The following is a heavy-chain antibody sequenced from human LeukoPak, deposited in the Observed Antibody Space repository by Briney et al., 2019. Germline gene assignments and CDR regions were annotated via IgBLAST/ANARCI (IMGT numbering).Heavy chain of an antibody. V-gene: IGHV1-2*02. D-gene: IGHD5-18*01. CDR1: GYTFTGYY. CDR3: ARGDVDTAMVDY. J-gene: IGHJ4*02. CDR2: INPNSGGT. Sequence: ASVKVSCKASGYTFTGYYMHWVRQAPGQGLEWMGWINPNSGGTNYAQKFQGRVTMTRDTSISTAYMELSGLRSDDTAVYYCARGDVDTAMVDYWGQGTLVTVSS.